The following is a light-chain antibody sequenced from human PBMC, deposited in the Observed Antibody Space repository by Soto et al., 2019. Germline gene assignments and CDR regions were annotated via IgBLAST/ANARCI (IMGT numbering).Light chain of an antibody. CDR2: GAS. CDR3: QQSYRTPPFT. V-gene: IGKV1-39*01. J-gene: IGKJ3*01. Sequence: IQMTQSPSSLSASVGDRVTLTCRASQTIATYLNWYQQKPGQVPEVLIYGASRLHVGVPSRFSGSGSGTDFTLTIISLEPEDFATYYCQQSYRTPPFTFGPGTKVDMK. CDR1: QTIATY.